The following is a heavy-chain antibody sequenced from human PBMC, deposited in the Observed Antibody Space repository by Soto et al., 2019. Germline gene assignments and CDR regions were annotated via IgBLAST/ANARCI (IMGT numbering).Heavy chain of an antibody. CDR1: GYTFTGHY. CDR2: LKSAKGGA. D-gene: IGHD3-10*01. J-gene: IGHJ6*02. CDR3: ARDLCPLGSGSACPKFGLDF. Sequence: SVKVSCTASGYTFTGHYMHWVRQVSGKELEYLGWLKSAKGGAYSAPKFQGRVTFTRDTSTTTAYMELSWLRSDDTDVYFCARDLCPLGSGSACPKFGLDFWGQGTTVTVSS. V-gene: IGHV1-2*02.